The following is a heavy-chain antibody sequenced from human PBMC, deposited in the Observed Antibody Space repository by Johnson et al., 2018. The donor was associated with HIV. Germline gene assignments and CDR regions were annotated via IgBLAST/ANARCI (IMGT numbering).Heavy chain of an antibody. J-gene: IGHJ3*02. V-gene: IGHV3-66*02. CDR2: IYSGGNT. Sequence: VQLVESGGGLVQPGGSLRLSCSASGFSVSSNYMTWVRQAPGKGLEWVSVIYSGGNTYYADSVKGRFSISRDNSKNTVYLQMNSLRAEDTAMYYCARDGTETGPDDAFDIWGQGTMVTVSS. D-gene: IGHD1-1*01. CDR3: ARDGTETGPDDAFDI. CDR1: GFSVSSNY.